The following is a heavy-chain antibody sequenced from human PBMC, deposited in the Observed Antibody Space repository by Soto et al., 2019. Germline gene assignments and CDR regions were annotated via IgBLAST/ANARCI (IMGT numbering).Heavy chain of an antibody. V-gene: IGHV3-64D*06. D-gene: IGHD3-9*01. CDR1: GFTFSSYA. CDR2: ISSNGGST. Sequence: HPGGSLSLSCSASGFTFSSYAMHWVRQAPGKGLEYVSAISSNGGSTYYADSVKGRFTISRDNSKNTLYLQMSSLRAEDTAVYYCVKDLYDILTGYYSPPHFDYWGQGTLVTVSS. J-gene: IGHJ4*02. CDR3: VKDLYDILTGYYSPPHFDY.